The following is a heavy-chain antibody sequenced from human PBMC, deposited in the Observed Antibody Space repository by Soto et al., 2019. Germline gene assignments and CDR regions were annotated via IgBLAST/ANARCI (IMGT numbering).Heavy chain of an antibody. CDR2: ISSSSSYI. CDR1: GFTFSSYS. Sequence: GGSLRLSCAASGFTFSSYSMNWVRQAPGKGLDWVSSISSSSSYIYYADSVKGRFTISRDNAKNTLYLQMNSLRAEDTAVYYCARGEASSSRYSFDYWGQGTLVTVSS. D-gene: IGHD6-13*01. V-gene: IGHV3-21*01. CDR3: ARGEASSSRYSFDY. J-gene: IGHJ4*02.